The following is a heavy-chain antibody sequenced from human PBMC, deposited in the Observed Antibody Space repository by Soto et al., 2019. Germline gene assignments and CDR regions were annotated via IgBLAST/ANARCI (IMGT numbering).Heavy chain of an antibody. CDR3: VRDDKWAFDI. CDR1: GFTFSSYA. V-gene: IGHV3-48*02. Sequence: EAHLVESGGGLVQPGRSRRLSCAASGFTFSSYAFNWVRQAPGKGLEWISYISVGSGSKFYADSVKGRFTISRDDAQNSLYLQMNTLRDEDTAIFFCVRDDKWAFDIWGQGTTVIVSS. CDR2: ISVGSGSK. J-gene: IGHJ3*02. D-gene: IGHD1-26*01.